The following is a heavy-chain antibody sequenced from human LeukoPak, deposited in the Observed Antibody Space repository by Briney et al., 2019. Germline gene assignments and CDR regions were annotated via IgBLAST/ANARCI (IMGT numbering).Heavy chain of an antibody. Sequence: SQTLSLTCTVSGGSISSGSYYWSWIRQPAGKGLEWIGRIYTSGSTNYNPSLKSRVTISVDTSKNQFSLKLSSVTAADTAVYYCAREMGQQLAFYDYYYMDVWGKGTTVTVSS. V-gene: IGHV4-61*02. CDR3: AREMGQQLAFYDYYYMDV. CDR1: GGSISSGSYY. CDR2: IYTSGST. D-gene: IGHD6-13*01. J-gene: IGHJ6*03.